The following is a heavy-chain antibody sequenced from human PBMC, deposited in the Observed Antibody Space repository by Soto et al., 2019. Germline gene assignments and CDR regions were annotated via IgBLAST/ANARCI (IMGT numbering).Heavy chain of an antibody. D-gene: IGHD4-17*01. J-gene: IGHJ5*02. V-gene: IGHV4-59*01. Sequence: SETLSLTCTVSGGSISSYYWSWIRQPPGKGLEWIGYIYYSGSTNYNPSLKSRVTISVDTSKNQFSLKLSSVTAADTAVYYCARSHSVTTHNWFDPWGQGTMVTVYS. CDR2: IYYSGST. CDR3: ARSHSVTTHNWFDP. CDR1: GGSISSYY.